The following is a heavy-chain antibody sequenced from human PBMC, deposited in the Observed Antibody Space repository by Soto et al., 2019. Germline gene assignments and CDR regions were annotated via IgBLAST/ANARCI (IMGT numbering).Heavy chain of an antibody. Sequence: EVQLVESGGGLVKPGGSLRLSCAASGFTFSRYSMNWVHQAPGKGLEWVSSISSSSSYIYYADSVKGRFTISRDNAKNSLYLQMNSLRAEDTAVYYCARDRRDGYNFDHWGQGTLVTVSS. CDR2: ISSSSSYI. D-gene: IGHD5-12*01. CDR1: GFTFSRYS. J-gene: IGHJ5*02. V-gene: IGHV3-21*01. CDR3: ARDRRDGYNFDH.